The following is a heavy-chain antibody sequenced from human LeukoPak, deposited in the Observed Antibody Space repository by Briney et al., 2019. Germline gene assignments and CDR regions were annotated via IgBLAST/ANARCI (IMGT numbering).Heavy chain of an antibody. J-gene: IGHJ4*02. CDR1: GYTFTSYD. Sequence: ASVKVSCKASGYTFTSYDINWVRQATGQGLEWKGWMNPNSGNTGYAQKFQGRVTMTRNTSISTAYMELSSLRSEDTAVYYCARSYTMTTKCPDYWGQGTLVTVSS. D-gene: IGHD4-17*01. CDR3: ARSYTMTTKCPDY. V-gene: IGHV1-8*01. CDR2: MNPNSGNT.